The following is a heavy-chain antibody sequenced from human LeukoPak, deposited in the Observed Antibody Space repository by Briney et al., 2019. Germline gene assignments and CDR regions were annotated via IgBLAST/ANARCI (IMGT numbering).Heavy chain of an antibody. CDR1: GFSFTNYW. CDR3: ARDKITGASTNDY. Sequence: GGSLRLSCAASGFSFTNYWMSWVRQAPGMGLEWEAIINQDGSERYYVDSVKGRFTVSRDSAKNSLYLQMNSLRVEDTAVYYCARDKITGASTNDYWGQGTLVTVSS. D-gene: IGHD1-14*01. CDR2: INQDGSER. J-gene: IGHJ4*02. V-gene: IGHV3-7*01.